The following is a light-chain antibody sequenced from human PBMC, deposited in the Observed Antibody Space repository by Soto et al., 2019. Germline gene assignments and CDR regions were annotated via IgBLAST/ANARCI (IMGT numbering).Light chain of an antibody. Sequence: DIQMTQSPSSVSAWVVDIVTVTCLASQSITSYLNWHQQKQGKAPRLLIYAASSLQSGVPSRFSGSGSETDFTLTISSLQPEDFATYYCQQSYSTPVGTFGQGTKVDIK. CDR3: QQSYSTPVGT. V-gene: IGKV1-39*01. CDR2: AAS. J-gene: IGKJ1*01. CDR1: QSITSY.